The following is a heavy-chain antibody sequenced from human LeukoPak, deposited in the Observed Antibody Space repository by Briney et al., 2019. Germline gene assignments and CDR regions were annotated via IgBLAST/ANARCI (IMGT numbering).Heavy chain of an antibody. D-gene: IGHD6-13*01. V-gene: IGHV3-30*18. Sequence: TGGSLRLSRAASGFTFNNYGMHWVRQAPGKGLEWVAVIATDGRDKKYADSVKGRFTISRDNSKNTLYLEMNSLRPEDTAVYHCAKDSKVAAAGYFFDYWGQGTLVTVSS. CDR1: GFTFNNYG. CDR3: AKDSKVAAAGYFFDY. J-gene: IGHJ4*02. CDR2: IATDGRDK.